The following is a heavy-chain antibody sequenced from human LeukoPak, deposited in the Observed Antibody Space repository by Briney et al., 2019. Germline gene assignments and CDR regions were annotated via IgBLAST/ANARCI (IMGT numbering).Heavy chain of an antibody. CDR1: GFTFDDYA. D-gene: IGHD1-26*01. J-gene: IGHJ4*02. V-gene: IGHV3-9*01. CDR3: AKAGGSYSGLSYSDY. Sequence: LRLSCAASGFTFDDYAMHWVRQAPGKGLEWVSGISWNSGSIDYADSVKGRFTISRDNAKNSLYLQLNSLRAEDSALYYCAKAGGSYSGLSYSDYWGQGTLVTVSS. CDR2: ISWNSGSI.